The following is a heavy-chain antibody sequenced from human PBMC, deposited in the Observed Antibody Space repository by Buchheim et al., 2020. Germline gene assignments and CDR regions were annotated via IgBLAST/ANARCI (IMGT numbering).Heavy chain of an antibody. J-gene: IGHJ4*02. D-gene: IGHD6-19*01. CDR3: ARAFSSGWPRPVDY. CDR2: IKHDGSEK. CDR1: GFTFNTYW. V-gene: IGHV3-7*01. Sequence: EVQLVESGGDLVQPGGSLRLSCAASGFTFNTYWMSWVRQAPGKGLEWVANIKHDGSEKYYMDSVRGRFTISRDNAKNSLYLQMNSLRAEDTAVYYCARAFSSGWPRPVDYWGQGTL.